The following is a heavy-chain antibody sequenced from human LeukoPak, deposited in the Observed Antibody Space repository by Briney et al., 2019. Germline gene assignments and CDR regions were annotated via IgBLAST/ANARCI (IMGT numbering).Heavy chain of an antibody. D-gene: IGHD5-18*01. CDR1: GGSISSYY. Sequence: PSETLSLTCTVSGGSISSYYWSWLRQPPGKGLEWIGYIYYSGSTNYNPSLKSRVTISVDTSKNQFSLKLSSVTAADTAVYYCARDGGYSYGLYWGQGTLVTVSS. V-gene: IGHV4-59*01. CDR3: ARDGGYSYGLY. CDR2: IYYSGST. J-gene: IGHJ4*02.